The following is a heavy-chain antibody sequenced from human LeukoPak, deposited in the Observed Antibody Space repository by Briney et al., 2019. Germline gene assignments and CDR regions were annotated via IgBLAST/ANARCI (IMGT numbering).Heavy chain of an antibody. J-gene: IGHJ6*03. V-gene: IGHV3-48*03. CDR1: GFTFSIYA. CDR3: ASLADYYYYYMDV. Sequence: PGGSLRLSCAASGFTFSIYAMSWVRQAPGKGLEWVSYISSSGSTIYYADSVKGRFTISRDNAKNSLYLQMNSLRAEDTAVYYCASLADYYYYYMDVWGKGTTVTVSS. CDR2: ISSSGSTI.